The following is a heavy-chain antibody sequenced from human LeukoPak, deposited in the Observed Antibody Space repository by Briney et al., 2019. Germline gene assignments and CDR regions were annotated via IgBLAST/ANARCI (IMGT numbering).Heavy chain of an antibody. CDR3: ARAPPSAKGLYDY. D-gene: IGHD2-15*01. J-gene: IGHJ4*02. CDR1: GFTFSSYA. V-gene: IGHV3-30-3*01. Sequence: GGSLRLSCAASGFTFSSYATHWVRQAPGKGLEWVAVISYDGSNKYYADSVKGRFTISRDNSKNTLYLQMNSLRAEDTAVYYCARAPPSAKGLYDYWGQGTLVTVSS. CDR2: ISYDGSNK.